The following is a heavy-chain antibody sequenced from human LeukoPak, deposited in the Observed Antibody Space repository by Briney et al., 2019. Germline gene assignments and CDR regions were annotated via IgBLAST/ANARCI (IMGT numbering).Heavy chain of an antibody. CDR2: IHTSGDT. J-gene: IGHJ4*02. D-gene: IGHD4-17*01. CDR3: ARGRYGDYH. V-gene: IGHV3-53*01. CDR1: GLTGSHNY. Sequence: GGSLRLSCAASGLTGSHNYVSWVRQAPGKGLEWVSAIHTSGDTCYADSVKGRFTISRENAKSTLYLHMNILRVEDTAVYYCARGRYGDYHWGQGILVTVSS.